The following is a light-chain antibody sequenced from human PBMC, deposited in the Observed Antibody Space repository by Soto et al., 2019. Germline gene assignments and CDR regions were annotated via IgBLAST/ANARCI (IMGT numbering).Light chain of an antibody. CDR1: QSIHTS. CDR3: QQRNVWPPIT. CDR2: DST. V-gene: IGKV3-11*01. J-gene: IGKJ5*01. Sequence: EIVLTQPPATLSLSPGERATLSCRASQSIHTSLAWYQQKSGKPPRLVIYDSTLRANGVPDRFGGSRSGTEFTLTINSLEPEDFAVYYCQQRNVWPPITFGQGTRLEIK.